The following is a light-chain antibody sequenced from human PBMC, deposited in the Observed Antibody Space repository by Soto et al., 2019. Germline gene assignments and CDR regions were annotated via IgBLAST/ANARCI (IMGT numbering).Light chain of an antibody. V-gene: IGLV1-40*01. CDR3: QSYDSSLSGGV. CDR2: GNS. J-gene: IGLJ3*02. Sequence: QSVLTQPPSVSGAPGQRVTISCTGSSPNIGAGYDVHWYQQLPGTAPKLLIYGNSNRPSGVPDRFSGSKSGTSASLAITGLRAEDEADYYCQSYDSSLSGGVFGGGTKVTVL. CDR1: SPNIGAGYD.